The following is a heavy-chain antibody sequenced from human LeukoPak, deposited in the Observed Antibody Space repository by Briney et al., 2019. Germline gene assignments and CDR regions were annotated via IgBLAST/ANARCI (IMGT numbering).Heavy chain of an antibody. J-gene: IGHJ5*02. V-gene: IGHV4-34*01. D-gene: IGHD2-2*01. CDR1: GGSFSGYY. CDR2: INHSGST. Sequence: SETLSLTCAVYGGSFSGYYWRWIRQPPGEGLEWIGEINHSGSTNYNPSLKSRIIISVDTSKSQFSLKLSSVTAADTAVYYCARRAVKGYCSSTSCYGGVDPWGQGTLVTVSS. CDR3: ARRAVKGYCSSTSCYGGVDP.